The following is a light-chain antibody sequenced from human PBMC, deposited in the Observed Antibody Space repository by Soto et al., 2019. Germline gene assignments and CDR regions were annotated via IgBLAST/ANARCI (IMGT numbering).Light chain of an antibody. Sequence: EIVVSQSPGTLSVSPGEGAARSCRASQSVSIKLAWYQQKPGQAPRLLISDTSTRATAIPARFSGSVSGTEFTPTISSLQYEDFAVYYCQQHYNWPPITFGQGTRLDIK. V-gene: IGKV3-15*01. CDR2: DTS. CDR3: QQHYNWPPIT. CDR1: QSVSIK. J-gene: IGKJ5*01.